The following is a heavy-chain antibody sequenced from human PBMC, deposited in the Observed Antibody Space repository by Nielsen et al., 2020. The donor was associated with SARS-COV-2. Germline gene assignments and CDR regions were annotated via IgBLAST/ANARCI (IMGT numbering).Heavy chain of an antibody. D-gene: IGHD6-19*01. J-gene: IGHJ5*02. CDR2: IDPSDSYT. V-gene: IGHV5-10-1*01. CDR3: ARDAPKYSSGWYWFDP. Sequence: GESLKISCQGSGSSFTSYWIGWVRQMPGKGLEWMGRIDPSDSYTNYSPSFQGHVTISADKSISTAYLQWSSLKASDTAMYYCARDAPKYSSGWYWFDPWGQGTLVTVSS. CDR1: GSSFTSYW.